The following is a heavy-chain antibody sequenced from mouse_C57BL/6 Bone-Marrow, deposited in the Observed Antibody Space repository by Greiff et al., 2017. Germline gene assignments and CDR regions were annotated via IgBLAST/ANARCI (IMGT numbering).Heavy chain of an antibody. Sequence: EVKLMESGPELVKPGASVKISCKASGYSFTDYNMNWVKQSNGKSLEWIGVINPNYGTTSYNQKFKGKAKLTVDQSSSTAYMQLNSLTSEDSAVYYCASDYYGSSYETWFAYWGQGTLVTVSA. CDR3: ASDYYGSSYETWFAY. V-gene: IGHV1-39*01. J-gene: IGHJ3*01. D-gene: IGHD1-1*01. CDR1: GYSFTDYN. CDR2: INPNYGTT.